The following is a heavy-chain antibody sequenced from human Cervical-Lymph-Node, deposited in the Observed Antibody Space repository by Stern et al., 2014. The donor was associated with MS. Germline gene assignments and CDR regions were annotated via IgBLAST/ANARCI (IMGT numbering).Heavy chain of an antibody. CDR1: GFTFSSYS. J-gene: IGHJ4*02. D-gene: IGHD1-7*01. Sequence: EVQLVESGGGLVKPGGSLRLSCAASGFTFSSYSMNWVRQAPGKGLEWVSSISSSSSYIYYADSVKGRFTISRDNAKNSLYLQMNSLRAEDTAVYYCARKAFNWNLVDYWGQGTLVTVSS. CDR2: ISSSSSYI. V-gene: IGHV3-21*01. CDR3: ARKAFNWNLVDY.